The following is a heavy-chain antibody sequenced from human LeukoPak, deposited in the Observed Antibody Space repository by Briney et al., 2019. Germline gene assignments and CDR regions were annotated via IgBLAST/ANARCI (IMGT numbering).Heavy chain of an antibody. CDR3: ARDGNYYGSGSYYRVLRDYMDV. CDR1: GYTFTSYG. Sequence: ASVKVSCKASGYTFTSYGISWVRQAPGQGLEWMGWISAYNGNTNYAQKLQGRVTMTTDTSTSTAYMELRSLRSDDTAVYYCARDGNYYGSGSYYRVLRDYMDVWGKGTTVTVSS. V-gene: IGHV1-18*01. J-gene: IGHJ6*03. D-gene: IGHD3-10*01. CDR2: ISAYNGNT.